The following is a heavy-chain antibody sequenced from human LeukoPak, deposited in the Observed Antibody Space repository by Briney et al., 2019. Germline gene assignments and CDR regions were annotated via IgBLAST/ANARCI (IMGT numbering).Heavy chain of an antibody. D-gene: IGHD3-22*01. V-gene: IGHV4-39*01. J-gene: IGHJ6*03. CDR2: IYYSGST. CDR3: ARHGRPPSYYDASGLIPYYYYYYMEV. CDR1: GGSINSGNYY. Sequence: SETLSLTCTVSGGSINSGNYYWGWVRQPPEKGLEWIGSIYYSGSTFYNPSLNSRVTVSADTSKNQFSLKLSSVTAADTAIYYCARHGRPPSYYDASGLIPYYYYYYMEVWGRGTTVTVSS.